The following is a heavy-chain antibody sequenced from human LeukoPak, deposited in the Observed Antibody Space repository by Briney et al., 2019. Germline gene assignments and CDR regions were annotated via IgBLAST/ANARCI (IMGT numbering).Heavy chain of an antibody. CDR3: ARRSGSYRGEYYFDY. V-gene: IGHV4-59*08. J-gene: IGHJ4*02. D-gene: IGHD1-26*01. CDR1: GGSISSYY. Sequence: SETPSLTCTVSGGSISSYYWSWIRQPPGKGLEWIGYIYHSGSTNYNPSLKSRVTISVDTSKNQFSLKLSSVTAADTAVYYCARRSGSYRGEYYFDYWGQGTLVTVSS. CDR2: IYHSGST.